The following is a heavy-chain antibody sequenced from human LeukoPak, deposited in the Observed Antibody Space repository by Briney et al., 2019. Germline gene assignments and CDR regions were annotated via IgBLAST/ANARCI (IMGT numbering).Heavy chain of an antibody. CDR2: INAGNGNT. CDR3: ARVPLYDSSGYYYPH. Sequence: ASVKVSCKASGYTFTSYAMHWVRQAPGQSPEWMGWINAGNGNTKYSQKFQDRVTITRDTSASTAYMELSSLRSEDTTVYYCARVPLYDSSGYYYPHWGQGTLVTVSS. V-gene: IGHV1-3*01. D-gene: IGHD3-22*01. CDR1: GYTFTSYA. J-gene: IGHJ1*01.